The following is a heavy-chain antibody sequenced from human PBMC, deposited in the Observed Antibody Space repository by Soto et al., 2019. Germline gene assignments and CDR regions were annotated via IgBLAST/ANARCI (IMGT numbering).Heavy chain of an antibody. Sequence: EVLLVESGGGLVQPGRSLRLSCGGSGFSFDDYTMHWVRQAPGKGPEWVSSISWNSGFIGYADSVKGRFTISRDNAQSSVHLQMNSLRTEDTALYYCTKGRGTIGVTDAFDIWGQGTMVTVSS. CDR2: ISWNSGFI. J-gene: IGHJ3*02. CDR1: GFSFDDYT. V-gene: IGHV3-9*01. CDR3: TKGRGTIGVTDAFDI. D-gene: IGHD3-10*01.